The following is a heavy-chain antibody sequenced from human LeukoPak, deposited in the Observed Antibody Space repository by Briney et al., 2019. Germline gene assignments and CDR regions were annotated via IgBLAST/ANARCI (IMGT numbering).Heavy chain of an antibody. CDR1: GGSISSSGYY. D-gene: IGHD3-10*01. V-gene: IGHV4-31*03. J-gene: IGHJ4*02. CDR2: IYYSGST. Sequence: KTSETLSLTCTVSGGSISSSGYYWSWNRQHPGKGLKWIGYIYYSGSTYYNPSLKSRVTISVDTSKNQFSLKLSSVTAADTAVYYCARSFSGTYPGLDDWGQGTLVAVSS. CDR3: ARSFSGTYPGLDD.